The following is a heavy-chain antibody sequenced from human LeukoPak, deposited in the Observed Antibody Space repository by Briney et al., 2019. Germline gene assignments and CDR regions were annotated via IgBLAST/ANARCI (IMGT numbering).Heavy chain of an antibody. D-gene: IGHD6-19*01. V-gene: IGHV3-20*04. CDR2: INWNGGST. Sequence: GGSLRLSCAASGFTFSSYGMHWVRQAPGKGLEWVSGINWNGGSTGYADSVKGRFTISRDNAKNSLYLQMNSLRAENTAVYYCAVEGGSSGWYDVFDIWGQGTRVTVSS. J-gene: IGHJ3*02. CDR1: GFTFSSYG. CDR3: AVEGGSSGWYDVFDI.